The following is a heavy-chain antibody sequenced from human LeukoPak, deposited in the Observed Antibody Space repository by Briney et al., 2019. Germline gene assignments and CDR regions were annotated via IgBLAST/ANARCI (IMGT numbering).Heavy chain of an antibody. V-gene: IGHV1-46*01. J-gene: IGHJ4*02. D-gene: IGHD2-15*01. CDR2: INPSGGST. CDR1: GYTFTGYY. CDR3: ARSPPYCSGGSCYSLYNFDY. Sequence: GASVKVSCKASGYTFTGYYMHWVRQAPGQGLEWMGIINPSGGSTSYAQKFQGRVTMTRDMSTSTVYMELSSLRSEDTAVYYCARSPPYCSGGSCYSLYNFDYWGQGTLITVSS.